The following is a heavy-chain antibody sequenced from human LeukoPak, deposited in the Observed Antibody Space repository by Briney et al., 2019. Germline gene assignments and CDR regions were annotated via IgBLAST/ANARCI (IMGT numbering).Heavy chain of an antibody. Sequence: GGSLRLSCAASGFTFSSYEMNWVRQPPGKGLEWVSSIFPSGGEIHYADSVRGRFTISRDNSKSTLSLQMNSLRVEDTAIYYCATYRQVLLPFESWGQGTLVTVSS. CDR2: IFPSGGEI. D-gene: IGHD2-8*02. J-gene: IGHJ4*02. V-gene: IGHV3-23*01. CDR1: GFTFSSYE. CDR3: ATYRQVLLPFES.